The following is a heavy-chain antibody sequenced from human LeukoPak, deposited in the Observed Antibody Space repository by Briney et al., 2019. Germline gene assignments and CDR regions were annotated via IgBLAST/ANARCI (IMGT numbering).Heavy chain of an antibody. D-gene: IGHD6-13*01. CDR1: RFTFSSYA. Sequence: GGSLRLSCAASRFTFSSYAMSWVRQAPGKGLEWVSAISGSGGSTYYADSVKGRFTISRDNSKNTLYLQMNSLRAEDTAVYYCARASGYSSSWYPFDYWGQGTLVTVSS. V-gene: IGHV3-23*01. CDR2: ISGSGGST. CDR3: ARASGYSSSWYPFDY. J-gene: IGHJ4*02.